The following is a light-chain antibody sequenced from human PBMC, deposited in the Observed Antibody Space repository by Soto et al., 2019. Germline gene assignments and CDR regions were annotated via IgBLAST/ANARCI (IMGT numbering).Light chain of an antibody. CDR3: QSYDISLSGFV. CDR1: SSNVGAGYD. CDR2: GNN. Sequence: QSVLTQPSSVSGAPGQLVTISCTGSSSNVGAGYDVHYYQQLPGRAPKLLIYGNNNRPSGVPDRFSGSKSGTSASLAITGLRAEDEADYSCQSYDISLSGFVFGTGTKVTVL. V-gene: IGLV1-40*01. J-gene: IGLJ1*01.